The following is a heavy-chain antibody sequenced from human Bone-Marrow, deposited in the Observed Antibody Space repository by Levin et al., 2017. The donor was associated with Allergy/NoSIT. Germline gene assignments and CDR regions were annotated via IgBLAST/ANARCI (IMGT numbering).Heavy chain of an antibody. V-gene: IGHV3-48*03. D-gene: IGHD3-22*01. CDR2: ISATGSSV. CDR1: GFTFSDYE. Sequence: GESLKISCAASGFTFSDYEMNWVRQAPGKGLEWVAYISATGSSVLYADSVKGRFTISRDNAGASLYLQMNSLSADDTAVYYCARGPGNKWLPSHFDHWGQGTLVTGSP. J-gene: IGHJ4*02. CDR3: ARGPGNKWLPSHFDH.